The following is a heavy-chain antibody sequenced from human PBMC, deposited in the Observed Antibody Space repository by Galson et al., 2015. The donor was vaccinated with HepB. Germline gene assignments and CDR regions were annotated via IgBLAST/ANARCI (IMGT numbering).Heavy chain of an antibody. J-gene: IGHJ4*02. Sequence: SLRLSCAASGFTFSSYGMHWVRQAPGKGLEWVAVISYDGSNKYYADSVKGRFTISRDNSKNTLYLQMNSLRAEDTAVYYCAKDRVGLVAAAGTCDYWGQGTLVTVSS. CDR1: GFTFSSYG. CDR3: AKDRVGLVAAAGTCDY. CDR2: ISYDGSNK. V-gene: IGHV3-30*18. D-gene: IGHD6-13*01.